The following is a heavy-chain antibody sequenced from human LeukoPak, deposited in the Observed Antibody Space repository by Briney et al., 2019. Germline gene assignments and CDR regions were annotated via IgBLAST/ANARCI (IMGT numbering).Heavy chain of an antibody. D-gene: IGHD3-10*01. CDR3: ADGDYGSGSYGY. CDR1: GGSIRSSDDY. V-gene: IGHV4-39*07. CDR2: INHSGST. J-gene: IGHJ4*02. Sequence: SETLSLTCSVSGGSIRSSDDYWGFVRQTPGKGLEWIGEINHSGSTNYNPSLKSRVTISVDTSKNQFSLKLSSVTAADTAVYYCADGDYGSGSYGYWGQGTLVTVSS.